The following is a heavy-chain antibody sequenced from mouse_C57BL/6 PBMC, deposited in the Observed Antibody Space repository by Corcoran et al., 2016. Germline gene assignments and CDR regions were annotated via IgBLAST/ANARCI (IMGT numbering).Heavy chain of an antibody. J-gene: IGHJ4*01. CDR3: ARQEPSYYAMDY. CDR2: INPNNGGT. CDR1: GYTFTDYY. Sequence: EVQLQQSGPELVKPGASVKISCKASGYTFTDYYMNWVKQSHGKSLEWIGDINPNNGGTSYNQKFKGKATLTVDKYSSTAYMELRSLTSEDSAVYYCARQEPSYYAMDYWGQGTSVTVSS. V-gene: IGHV1-26*01.